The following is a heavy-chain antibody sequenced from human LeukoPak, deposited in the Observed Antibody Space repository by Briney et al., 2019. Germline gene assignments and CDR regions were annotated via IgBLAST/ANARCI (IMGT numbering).Heavy chain of an antibody. J-gene: IGHJ4*02. Sequence: GGSLRLSCAASGFTFSNHVMVWVRQAPGKGLEWVSGITASGDSTYYADSVEGRFTMSRDNSKNTVYLQMNSLRVDDTAVYYCARRNIVVVVSASDYWGQGTLVTVSS. CDR2: ITASGDST. D-gene: IGHD2-15*01. CDR1: GFTFSNHV. CDR3: ARRNIVVVVSASDY. V-gene: IGHV3-23*01.